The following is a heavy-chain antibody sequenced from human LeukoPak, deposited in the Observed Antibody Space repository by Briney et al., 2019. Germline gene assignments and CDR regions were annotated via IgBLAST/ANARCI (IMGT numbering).Heavy chain of an antibody. J-gene: IGHJ4*02. CDR3: ARSSSGAFDY. V-gene: IGHV3-7*01. CDR2: IKRDGSLT. D-gene: IGHD1-26*01. CDR1: GFAFSTYW. Sequence: PGGSLRLSCAASGFAFSTYWMTWVRQAPGKGLEWVANIKRDGSLTHYVDSVKGRFTISRDNAKNSLYLQMNSLRAEDTALYYCARSSSGAFDYWGQGTLVTVSS.